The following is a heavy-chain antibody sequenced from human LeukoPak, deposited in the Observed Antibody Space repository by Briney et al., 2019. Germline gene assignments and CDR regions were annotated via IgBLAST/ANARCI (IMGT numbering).Heavy chain of an antibody. J-gene: IGHJ6*02. Sequence: GGSLRLSCAASGFTFSSYAMHWVRQAPGKGLEWVAVISYDGSNKYYADSVKGRFTISRDDSKNTLYLQMNSLRAEDTAVYYCARESIVVVPADGRYYYYYGMDVWGQGTTVTVSS. CDR2: ISYDGSNK. D-gene: IGHD2-2*01. V-gene: IGHV3-30*04. CDR3: ARESIVVVPADGRYYYYYGMDV. CDR1: GFTFSSYA.